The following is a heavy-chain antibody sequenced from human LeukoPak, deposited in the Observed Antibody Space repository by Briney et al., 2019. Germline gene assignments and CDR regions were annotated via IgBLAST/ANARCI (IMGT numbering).Heavy chain of an antibody. J-gene: IGHJ4*02. Sequence: GGSLRLSCAASGFTITNYWMHWVRQAPGKGLVSVSRINSDGSITTYEGSVKGRFTISRDNAKNMLYLQMDSLRAEDTAVYYCARADILGAYYYGSGSPDYWGQGTLVTVSS. V-gene: IGHV3-74*03. CDR3: ARADILGAYYYGSGSPDY. CDR1: GFTITNYW. CDR2: INSDGSIT. D-gene: IGHD3-10*01.